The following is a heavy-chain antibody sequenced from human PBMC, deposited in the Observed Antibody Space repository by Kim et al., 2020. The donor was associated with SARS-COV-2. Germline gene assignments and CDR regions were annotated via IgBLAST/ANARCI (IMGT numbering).Heavy chain of an antibody. Sequence: SETLSLTCTVSGGSISTYWSWIRQFPGKELEWIGYVSPTGTTLYNPSLKCRLSISVDTSNNQFFLNLNSVTTADTAIYYCARGGQYTTTFDSWGQGTLVT. CDR3: ARGGQYTTTFDS. CDR1: GGSISTY. D-gene: IGHD2-2*02. V-gene: IGHV4-59*01. CDR2: VSPTGTT. J-gene: IGHJ4*02.